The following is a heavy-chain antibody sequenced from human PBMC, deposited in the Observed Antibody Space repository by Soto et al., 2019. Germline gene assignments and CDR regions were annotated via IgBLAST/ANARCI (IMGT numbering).Heavy chain of an antibody. CDR3: ARDSTAAAGLFDY. D-gene: IGHD6-13*01. V-gene: IGHV1-69*13. CDR1: GGTFSSYA. J-gene: IGHJ4*02. Sequence: GASVKVSCKASGGTFSSYAISWVRQAPGQGLERMGGIIPIFGTANYAQKFQGRVTITADESTSTAYMELSSLRSEDTAVYYCARDSTAAAGLFDYWGQGTLVTVSS. CDR2: IIPIFGTA.